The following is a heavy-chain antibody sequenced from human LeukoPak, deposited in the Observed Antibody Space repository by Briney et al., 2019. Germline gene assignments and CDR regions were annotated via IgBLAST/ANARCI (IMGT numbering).Heavy chain of an antibody. Sequence: SETLSLTCTVSGGSISSYYWSWIRQPPGKGLEWIGYIYYSGSTDYNPSLKGRVTISVDTSKNQFSLKLSSVTAADTAVYYCARHGITYYYDSSGPFDYWGQGTLVTVSS. CDR1: GGSISSYY. J-gene: IGHJ4*02. CDR3: ARHGITYYYDSSGPFDY. D-gene: IGHD3-22*01. V-gene: IGHV4-59*08. CDR2: IYYSGST.